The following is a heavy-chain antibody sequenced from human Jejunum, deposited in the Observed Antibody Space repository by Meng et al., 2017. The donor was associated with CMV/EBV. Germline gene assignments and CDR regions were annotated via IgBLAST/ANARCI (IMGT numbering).Heavy chain of an antibody. CDR1: GFVFSTFT. CDR2: ISSGGGHK. CDR3: VTNVYCSGGGCRNY. V-gene: IGHV3-21*01. Sequence: SGFVFSTFTMNWVRQAPGKGLEWVSSISSGGGHKRYAESVRGRFTISRDNAKNALYLEINDLRAEDTAVYYCVTNVYCSGGGCRNYWGQGTLVTVSS. J-gene: IGHJ4*02. D-gene: IGHD2-15*01.